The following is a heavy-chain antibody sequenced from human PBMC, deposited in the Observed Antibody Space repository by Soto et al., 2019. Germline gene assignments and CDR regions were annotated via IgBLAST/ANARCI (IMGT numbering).Heavy chain of an antibody. CDR2: IIPIFGTA. V-gene: IGHV1-69*05. CDR1: GGTFSSYA. Sequence: QVQLGQSGAEVKKPGSSVKVSCKASGGTFSSYAIDWVRQAPGQGLEWMGGIIPIFGTADYAQEFQGRVTITPDEFTGTGYMAPSRLRSEDTGVYYCARGQTGGGWGYYFDYWGQGTLVTVSS. D-gene: IGHD3-16*01. CDR3: ARGQTGGGWGYYFDY. J-gene: IGHJ4*02.